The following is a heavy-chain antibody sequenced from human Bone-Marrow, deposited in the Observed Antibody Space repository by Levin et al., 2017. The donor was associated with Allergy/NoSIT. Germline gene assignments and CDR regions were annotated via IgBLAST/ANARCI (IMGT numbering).Heavy chain of an antibody. Sequence: SVKVSCKPSGGTFSSDAINWVRQAPGQGLEWMGGIIPIFGTADYAQKFQGRVTITADESTSTAYMELSSLGSEDTAVYYCASGRASQSELTYDYYGLDVWGQGTTVTVSS. V-gene: IGHV1-69*13. CDR2: IIPIFGTA. J-gene: IGHJ6*02. CDR3: ASGRASQSELTYDYYGLDV. D-gene: IGHD1-26*01. CDR1: GGTFSSDA.